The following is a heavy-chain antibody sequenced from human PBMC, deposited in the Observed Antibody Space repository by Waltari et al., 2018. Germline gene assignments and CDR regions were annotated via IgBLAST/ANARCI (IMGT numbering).Heavy chain of an antibody. D-gene: IGHD1-1*01. CDR2: INHSGST. J-gene: IGHJ6*03. V-gene: IGHV4-34*01. CDR1: GGSFSGYY. CDR3: ARGPTTTENYYYYMDV. Sequence: QVQLQQWGAGLLKPSATLSLTCAVYGGSFSGYYWSWIRQPPGKGLEWIGEINHSGSTNYNPSLKSRVTISVDTSKNQFSLKLSSVTAADTAVYYCARGPTTTENYYYYMDVWGKGTTVTVSS.